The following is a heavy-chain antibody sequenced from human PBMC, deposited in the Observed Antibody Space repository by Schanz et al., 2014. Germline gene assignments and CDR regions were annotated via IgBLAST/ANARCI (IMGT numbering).Heavy chain of an antibody. J-gene: IGHJ4*02. Sequence: QVQLVESGGGVVQPGGSLTLSCTASGFTFSNFGMHWVRQAPGKGLEWVAFIRYTGGNKYYPDSVKGRFTISRDNSKNTVYLQMNSLRTEDTAVYYCAKAYSSGWYDLDYWGQGTLVTVAS. V-gene: IGHV3-30*02. CDR1: GFTFSNFG. D-gene: IGHD6-19*01. CDR2: IRYTGGNK. CDR3: AKAYSSGWYDLDY.